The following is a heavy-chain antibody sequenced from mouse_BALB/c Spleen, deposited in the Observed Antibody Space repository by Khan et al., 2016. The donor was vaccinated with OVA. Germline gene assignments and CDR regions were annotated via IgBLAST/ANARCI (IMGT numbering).Heavy chain of an antibody. J-gene: IGHJ2*01. D-gene: IGHD1-1*01. Sequence: EVELVASGGGLVWPGGSLKLSCAASGFSFSSYSMSWVRQTPEKRLEWVATISSGGSYTYYPDSVKGRFTISRDNAKNTQHLQVNSLRSEDTAMYYGTGHRGYYGSSPYFDYWGQGTTLTVSS. CDR1: GFSFSSYS. CDR3: TGHRGYYGSSPYFDY. V-gene: IGHV5-6-4*01. CDR2: ISSGGSYT.